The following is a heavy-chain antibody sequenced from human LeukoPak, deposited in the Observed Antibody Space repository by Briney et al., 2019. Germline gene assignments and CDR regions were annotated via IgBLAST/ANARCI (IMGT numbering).Heavy chain of an antibody. Sequence: GGSLRLSCAASGFTFSSYGMHWVRQAPGKGLEWVAVISYDGSDKYYADSVKGRFTISRDNSRNTLYLQMNSLRAEDTAVYYCAKERYPWSRGSYFDYWGQGTLVTVSS. V-gene: IGHV3-30*18. CDR2: ISYDGSDK. CDR1: GFTFSSYG. D-gene: IGHD3-3*01. CDR3: AKERYPWSRGSYFDY. J-gene: IGHJ4*02.